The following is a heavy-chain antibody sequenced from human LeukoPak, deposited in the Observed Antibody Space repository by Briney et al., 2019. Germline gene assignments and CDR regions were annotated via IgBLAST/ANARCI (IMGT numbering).Heavy chain of an antibody. CDR2: IYYSGST. Sequence: SQTLSLTCTVSGGSISSGGYYWSCIRQHPGKGLEWIGYIYYSGSTYYNPSLKSRVTISVDTSKNQFSLKLSSVTAADTAVYYCARSIYGDWYYFDYWGQGTLVTVSS. J-gene: IGHJ4*02. V-gene: IGHV4-31*03. CDR3: ARSIYGDWYYFDY. CDR1: GGSISSGGYY. D-gene: IGHD4-17*01.